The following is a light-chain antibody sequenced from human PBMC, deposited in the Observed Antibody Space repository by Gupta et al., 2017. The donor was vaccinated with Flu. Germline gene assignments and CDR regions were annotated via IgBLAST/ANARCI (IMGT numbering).Light chain of an antibody. CDR2: VNT. CDR3: QSYDDRLSGSRV. V-gene: IGLV1-40*01. J-gene: IGLJ1*01. Sequence: SCAGTSTRIGAGYAVYWYQQLPGTPPKHLIFVNTNQPSGVPDRFSGSKSGSSASLAITGLQADDEADYYCQSYDDRLSGSRVFGTGTKLNVL. CDR1: STRIGAGYA.